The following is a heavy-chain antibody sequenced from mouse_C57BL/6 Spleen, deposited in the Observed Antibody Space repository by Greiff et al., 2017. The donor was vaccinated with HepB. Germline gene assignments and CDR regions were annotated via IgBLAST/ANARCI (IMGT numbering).Heavy chain of an antibody. CDR2: ISSGSSTI. D-gene: IGHD2-4*01. Sequence: EVQLVESGGGLVKPGGSLKLSCAASGFTFSDYGMHWVRQAPEKGLEWVAYISSGSSTIYYADTVKGRFTISRDNAKNTLFLQMTSLRSEDTAMYYCARNYDGGYYAMDYWGQGTSVTVSS. J-gene: IGHJ4*01. CDR1: GFTFSDYG. V-gene: IGHV5-17*01. CDR3: ARNYDGGYYAMDY.